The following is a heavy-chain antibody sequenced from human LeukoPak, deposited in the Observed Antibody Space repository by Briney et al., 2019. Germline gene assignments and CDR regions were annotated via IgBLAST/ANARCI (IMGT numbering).Heavy chain of an antibody. V-gene: IGHV3-21*01. CDR3: ARERASSRFDP. CDR1: GFTFSSYT. D-gene: IGHD6-13*01. Sequence: GGSLRLSCAASGFTFSSYTMNWVRQAPGKGLEWVSSITSGNNIYYADSVKGRFTISRDNAKNSLYLEMNSLRAEDTAVYYCARERASSRFDPWGQGTLVTVSS. CDR2: ITSGNNI. J-gene: IGHJ5*02.